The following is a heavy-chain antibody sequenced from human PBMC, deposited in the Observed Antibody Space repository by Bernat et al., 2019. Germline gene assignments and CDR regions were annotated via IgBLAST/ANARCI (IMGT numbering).Heavy chain of an antibody. V-gene: IGHV1-2*04. J-gene: IGHJ6*02. CDR2: INPNSGGT. D-gene: IGHD2-15*01. Sequence: QVQLVQSGAEVKKPGASVKVSCKASGYTFTGYYMHWVQQAPGQGLEWMGWINPNSGGTNYAQKFQGWVTMTRDTSISTAYMELSRLRSDDTAVYYCARELTPGYCSGGSCYSHYYGMDVWGQGTTVTVSS. CDR1: GYTFTGYY. CDR3: ARELTPGYCSGGSCYSHYYGMDV.